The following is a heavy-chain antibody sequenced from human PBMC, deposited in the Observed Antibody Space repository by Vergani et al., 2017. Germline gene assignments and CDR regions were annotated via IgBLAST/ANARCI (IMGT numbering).Heavy chain of an antibody. CDR2: INHSGST. CDR1: GGSFSGYY. J-gene: IGHJ4*02. CDR3: AIQSYYYESSGLRR. V-gene: IGHV4-34*02. D-gene: IGHD3-22*01. Sequence: QVQLQQWGAGLLKPSETLSLTCAVYGGSFSGYYWSWIRQPPGKGLEWIGEINHSGSTNYNPSLKSRVTISVDTSKNQFSLKLSSVTAADTAVYYCAIQSYYYESSGLRRWGQGTLVTVSS.